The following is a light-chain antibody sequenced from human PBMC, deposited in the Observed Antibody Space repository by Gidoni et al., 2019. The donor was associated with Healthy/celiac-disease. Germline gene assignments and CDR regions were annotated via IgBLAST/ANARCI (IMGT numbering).Light chain of an antibody. CDR1: QSVSSSY. V-gene: IGKV3-20*01. CDR2: GAS. J-gene: IGKJ1*01. Sequence: ELVLTQSPGTLSLSPGARATLSCRASQSVSSSYLAWYQQTPGQAPRLLIYGASSRATGIPARFSGSGSGTDFTLTISRLEPEDFAVYYCQQYGSSPPWTFGQGTKVEIK. CDR3: QQYGSSPPWT.